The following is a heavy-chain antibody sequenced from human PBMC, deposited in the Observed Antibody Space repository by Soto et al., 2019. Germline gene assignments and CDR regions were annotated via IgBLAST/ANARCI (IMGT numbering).Heavy chain of an antibody. CDR3: ARGYGMDV. CDR2: INHSGST. J-gene: IGHJ6*02. CDR1: GGSFSVYY. V-gene: IGHV4-34*01. Sequence: PSETLSLTCAVSGGSFSVYYWSWIRQTPGKGLEWIGEINHSGSTNYNPSLKSRVTISVDTSKDQFSLKLSSVTAADTAVYYCARGYGMDVWGQGTTVTVSS.